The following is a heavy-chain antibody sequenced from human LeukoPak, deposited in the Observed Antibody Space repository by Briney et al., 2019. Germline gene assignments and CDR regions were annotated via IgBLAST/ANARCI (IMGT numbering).Heavy chain of an antibody. CDR2: ICPDGTVT. CDR1: GFSFSTYC. V-gene: IGHV3-74*01. Sequence: GGSLRLSWAASGFSFSTYCMHWVRQAPGKGPVWVSRICPDGTVTNYADSVKARFSISRDNARNTVYLQMNSLRAEDTAVYYCVRDFRSADYWGQGTLVTVSS. CDR3: VRDFRSADY. J-gene: IGHJ4*02.